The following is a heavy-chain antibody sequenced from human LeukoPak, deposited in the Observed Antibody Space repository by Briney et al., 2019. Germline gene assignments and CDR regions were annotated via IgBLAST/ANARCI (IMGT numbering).Heavy chain of an antibody. CDR3: VRGHPLAYCGGDCYVGFDY. D-gene: IGHD2-21*02. CDR2: MNPNSGNT. CDR1: GYTFTSYD. Sequence: ASVKVSCKASGYTFTSYDINGVRQATGQGLEGMGWMNPNSGNTGYAQKFQGRVTMTRNNSISTAYMELSSLRSEDTAVYYCVRGHPLAYCGGDCYVGFDYWGQGTLVTVSS. V-gene: IGHV1-8*01. J-gene: IGHJ4*02.